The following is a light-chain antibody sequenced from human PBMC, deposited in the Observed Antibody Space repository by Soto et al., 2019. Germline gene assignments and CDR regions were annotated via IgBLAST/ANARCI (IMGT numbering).Light chain of an antibody. Sequence: EIVMTQSPATLSVSPGERATLSCRASQSVSRTLAWYQQKPGQAPRLLIYGASTRATGIPARFSGSGSGTEFTLTISSLQSEDFAVYYCQQYNNWLLITFGQGTRLEIK. J-gene: IGKJ5*01. CDR3: QQYNNWLLIT. CDR1: QSVSRT. V-gene: IGKV3-15*01. CDR2: GAS.